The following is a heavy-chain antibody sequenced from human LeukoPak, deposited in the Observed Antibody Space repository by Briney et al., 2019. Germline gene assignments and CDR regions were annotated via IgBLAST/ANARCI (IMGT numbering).Heavy chain of an antibody. CDR2: IHYSGST. CDR1: GGSISSYY. V-gene: IGHV4-59*12. Sequence: PSETLSLTCTVSGGSISSYYWSWVRQPPGKGLEWIGYIHYSGSTNSNPSLKSRVAISIDTSKNQFSLRLSSVTAADTAVYYCARDRPYYDFWSGSMDVWGKGTTVTVSS. CDR3: ARDRPYYDFWSGSMDV. D-gene: IGHD3-3*01. J-gene: IGHJ6*03.